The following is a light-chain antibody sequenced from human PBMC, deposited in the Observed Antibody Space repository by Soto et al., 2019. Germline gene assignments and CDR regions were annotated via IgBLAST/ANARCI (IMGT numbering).Light chain of an antibody. CDR3: QQSYTAPWT. Sequence: DIQMSQSPSSLSASVGDRVSITCRATQSISTYLNWYQQKPGKAPKLLIYGASSLQSGVPSRFSASGSGTDFTLTISSLQPEDFATYYCQQSYTAPWTFGLGTKVDI. V-gene: IGKV1-39*01. CDR2: GAS. CDR1: QSISTY. J-gene: IGKJ1*01.